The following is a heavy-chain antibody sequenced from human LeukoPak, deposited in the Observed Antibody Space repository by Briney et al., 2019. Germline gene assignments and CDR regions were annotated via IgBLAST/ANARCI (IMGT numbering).Heavy chain of an antibody. CDR3: ARESFQWFDP. J-gene: IGHJ5*02. D-gene: IGHD1-26*01. Sequence: SETLSLTCAVYGGSFSGYYWSWIRQPPGKGLEWIGEINHSGSTNYNPSLKSRVTISVDTSKNQFSLKLTSVTAADTAVCYCARESFQWFDPWGQGTLVTVSS. CDR1: GGSFSGYY. V-gene: IGHV4-34*01. CDR2: INHSGST.